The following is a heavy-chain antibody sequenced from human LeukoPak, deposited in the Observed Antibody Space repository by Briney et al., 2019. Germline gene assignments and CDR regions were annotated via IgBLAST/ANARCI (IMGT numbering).Heavy chain of an antibody. CDR3: ARETYYDFWSGYYTSYYGMDV. J-gene: IGHJ6*02. CDR2: ISGSGGST. V-gene: IGHV3-23*01. Sequence: GGSLRLSCAASGFTFSSYAMSWVRQAPGKGLEWVSAISGSGGSTYYADSVKGRFTISRDNSKNTLYLQMNSLRAEDTAVYYCARETYYDFWSGYYTSYYGMDVWGQGTTVTVSS. CDR1: GFTFSSYA. D-gene: IGHD3-3*01.